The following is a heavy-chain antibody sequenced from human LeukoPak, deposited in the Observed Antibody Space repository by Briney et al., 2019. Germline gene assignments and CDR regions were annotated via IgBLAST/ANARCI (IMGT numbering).Heavy chain of an antibody. V-gene: IGHV3-23*01. CDR2: ISSSGGST. CDR1: GFTFSSYA. J-gene: IGHJ4*02. D-gene: IGHD3-9*01. Sequence: GGSLRLSCAASGFTFSSYAMSWVRQAPGKGLEWVSAISSSGGSTYYADSVKGRFTISRDNAKNSLCLQMNSLRAEDTAVYYCARDLNGAKDGYYYDYWGQGTLVTVSS. CDR3: ARDLNGAKDGYYYDY.